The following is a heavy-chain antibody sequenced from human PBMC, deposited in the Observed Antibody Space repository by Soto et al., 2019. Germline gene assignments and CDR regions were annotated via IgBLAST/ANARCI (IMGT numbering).Heavy chain of an antibody. V-gene: IGHV4-61*08. D-gene: IGHD3-22*01. Sequence: PSETLSLTCTVSGGSISSGGYYWNWIRQHPGKGLEWIGYIYYSGSTNYNPSLKSRLTISVDTSKNQFSLKLSSVTAADTAVYYCARSDHYYYDSSGYWDYWGQGTLVTVSS. CDR3: ARSDHYYYDSSGYWDY. CDR1: GGSISSGGYY. CDR2: IYYSGST. J-gene: IGHJ4*02.